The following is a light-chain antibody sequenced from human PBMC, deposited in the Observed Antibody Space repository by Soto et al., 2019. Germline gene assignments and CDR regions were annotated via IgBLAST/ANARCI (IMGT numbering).Light chain of an antibody. CDR1: ENVRTF. CDR3: HQRSKWPLT. V-gene: IGKV3-11*01. CDR2: DAS. Sequence: SQAAQSVARGGRVTLSGRASENVRTFVDWYQQKPGQAPRLLIYDASNRATDIPARFSGSGSGTDFTLTISSLDPEDSAAYYCHQRSKWPLTFGGGTKVDIK. J-gene: IGKJ4*01.